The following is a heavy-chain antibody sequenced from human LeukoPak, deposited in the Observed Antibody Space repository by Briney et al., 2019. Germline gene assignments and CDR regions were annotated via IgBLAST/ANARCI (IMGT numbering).Heavy chain of an antibody. D-gene: IGHD4/OR15-4a*01. CDR1: GFTFSDHY. V-gene: IGHV3-72*01. J-gene: IGHJ4*02. CDR2: ARNRRNGYST. CDR3: ARIMRVDYGTYYFDY. Sequence: PGGSLRLSCAASGFTFSDHYIDWVLQAPGKGLEWVGRARNRRNGYSTQYAASVKGRFTFSRDDSENTVYLQMNSLKTEDTAVYFCARIMRVDYGTYYFDYWGPGTLVTVSS.